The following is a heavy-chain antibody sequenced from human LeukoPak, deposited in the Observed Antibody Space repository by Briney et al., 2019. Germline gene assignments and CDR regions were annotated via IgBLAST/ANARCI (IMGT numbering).Heavy chain of an antibody. J-gene: IGHJ6*02. V-gene: IGHV3-48*04. CDR3: ARDRVAGGYEGMYYYYGMDV. CDR2: ISSSSNTI. CDR1: GFTFSSYS. D-gene: IGHD5-12*01. Sequence: PGGSLRLSCAASGFTFSSYSMNWVRQAPGKGLEWVSYISSSSNTIYYADSVKGRFTISRDNAKNSLYLQMNSLRAEDTAVYYCARDRVAGGYEGMYYYYGMDVWGQGTTVTVSS.